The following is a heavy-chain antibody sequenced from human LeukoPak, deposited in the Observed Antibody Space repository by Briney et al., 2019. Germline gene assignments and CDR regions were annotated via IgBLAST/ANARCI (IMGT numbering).Heavy chain of an antibody. Sequence: ASVKVSCKASGYTFTGYYMHWVRQAPGQGLEWMGWINPNSGGTNYAQKFQGRVTMTRDTSISTAYMELSRLRSDDTAVYYCARTEVYYCDSSRRFDPWGQGTLVTVSS. CDR2: INPNSGGT. CDR3: ARTEVYYCDSSRRFDP. J-gene: IGHJ5*02. V-gene: IGHV1-2*02. D-gene: IGHD3-22*01. CDR1: GYTFTGYY.